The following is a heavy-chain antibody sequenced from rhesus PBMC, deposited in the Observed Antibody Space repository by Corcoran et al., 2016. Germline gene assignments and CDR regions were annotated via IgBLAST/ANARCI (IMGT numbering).Heavy chain of an antibody. CDR3: TRGGTSHAPVDY. CDR1: GFTFSSYG. Sequence: EVQLVESGGGLVQPGGSLRLSCAASGFTFSSYGFIWVRQSLGKGREWVSSLSSKINYLYYSDSVKVRFNISRDNAKNSLSLQMNGLRAEDTAVYYCTRGGTSHAPVDYWGQGVLVTVSS. J-gene: IGHJ4*01. D-gene: IGHD1-44*01. CDR2: LSSKINYL. V-gene: IGHV3S16*01.